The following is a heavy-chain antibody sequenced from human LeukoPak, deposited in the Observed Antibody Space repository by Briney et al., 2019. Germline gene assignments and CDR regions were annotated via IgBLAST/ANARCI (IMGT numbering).Heavy chain of an antibody. CDR1: GGSISSGGYY. V-gene: IGHV4-31*03. J-gene: IGHJ5*02. CDR2: IYYSGST. Sequence: SETLSLTCTVSGGSISSGGYYWSWIRQHPGKGLEWIGYIYYSGSTYYNPSLKSRVTISVDTSKNQFSLKLSSVTAADTAVYYCARGGWLRWFDPWGQGTLVTVSS. CDR3: ARGGWLRWFDP. D-gene: IGHD5-12*01.